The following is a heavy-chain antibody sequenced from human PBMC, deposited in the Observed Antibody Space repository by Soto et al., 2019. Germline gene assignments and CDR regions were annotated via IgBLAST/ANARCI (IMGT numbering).Heavy chain of an antibody. J-gene: IGHJ6*02. V-gene: IGHV1-8*01. D-gene: IGHD3-3*01. CDR2: INPSSGNT. CDR3: ARECILFSGVIVFYGMDV. Sequence: QVQLVQSGAEVKKPGASVKVSCKASGYSFTRHDINWVRQAPGQGLEWMGWINPSSGNTGYAQRFLGRLTMTTDTSTSTAYMELSGLKSEATAIYYCARECILFSGVIVFYGMDVWGQGTTVTVPS. CDR1: GYSFTRHD.